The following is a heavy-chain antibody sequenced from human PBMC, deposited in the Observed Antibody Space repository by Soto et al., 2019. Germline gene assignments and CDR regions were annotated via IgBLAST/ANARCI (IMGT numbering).Heavy chain of an antibody. CDR3: ARRPGFGRITMVRATPDVHYYMDV. V-gene: IGHV4-39*01. Sequence: QLQLQESGPGLVKPSETLSLTCTVSGGSISSSSYYWGWIRQPPGKGLEWIGSIYYSGSTYYNPSLKSRVTISVDTSKNQFSLKLSSVTAADTAVYYCARRPGFGRITMVRATPDVHYYMDVWGKGTTVTVSS. CDR2: IYYSGST. J-gene: IGHJ6*03. D-gene: IGHD3-10*01. CDR1: GGSISSSSYY.